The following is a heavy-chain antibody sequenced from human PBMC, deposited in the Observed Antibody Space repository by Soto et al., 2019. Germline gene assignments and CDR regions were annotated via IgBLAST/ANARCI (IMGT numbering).Heavy chain of an antibody. CDR3: ARTDNNWGTGDNWFDP. CDR2: IIPIFGTA. D-gene: IGHD7-27*01. Sequence: QVQLVQSGAEVKKPGSSVKVSCKASGGTFSSYAISWVRQAPGQGLEWMGGIIPIFGTANYAQKFQGRVTITADESTSTAYMELSSLRSEDTAVYSCARTDNNWGTGDNWFDPWGQGTLVTVSS. CDR1: GGTFSSYA. J-gene: IGHJ5*02. V-gene: IGHV1-69*01.